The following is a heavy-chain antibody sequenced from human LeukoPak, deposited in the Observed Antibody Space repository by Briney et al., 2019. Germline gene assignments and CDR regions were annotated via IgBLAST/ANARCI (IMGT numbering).Heavy chain of an antibody. CDR3: ARMGDVDNWFDP. V-gene: IGHV4-59*01. Sequence: SETLSLTCTVSDGSITNYDWSWVRQPPGKGLEFIGHVHYSGSTNYNPSLKSRVTISVDTSKNQFSLKLSSVTAADTAVYYCARMGDVDNWFDPWGQGTLVTVSS. J-gene: IGHJ5*02. CDR2: VHYSGST. CDR1: DGSITNYD. D-gene: IGHD3-16*01.